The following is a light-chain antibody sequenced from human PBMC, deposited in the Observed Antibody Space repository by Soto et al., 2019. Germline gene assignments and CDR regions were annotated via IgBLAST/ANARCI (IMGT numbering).Light chain of an antibody. Sequence: EIVLTQSPGTLSLSPGERATLSCRASQSVSSNLAWYQQKPGQAPSLLIYGASTRATDTPPRFSGSGSGTEFTLTITSLQSEDFAVYYCQQYKNWPPLTFGGGTKVDIK. J-gene: IGKJ4*01. CDR3: QQYKNWPPLT. V-gene: IGKV3-15*01. CDR1: QSVSSN. CDR2: GAS.